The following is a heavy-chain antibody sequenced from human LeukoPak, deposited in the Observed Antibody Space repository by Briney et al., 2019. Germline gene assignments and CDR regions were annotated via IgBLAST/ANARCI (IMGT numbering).Heavy chain of an antibody. CDR3: ARDSGGGGNWFDP. J-gene: IGHJ5*02. CDR1: GYTFTGYY. Sequence: ASVKVSCKASGYTFTGYYMHWVRQAPGQGLEWMGWINPNSGGTNYAQKFQGWVTMTRDTPISTAYMELSRLRSDDTAVYYCARDSGGGGNWFDPWGQGTLVTVSS. CDR2: INPNSGGT. V-gene: IGHV1-2*04. D-gene: IGHD2-15*01.